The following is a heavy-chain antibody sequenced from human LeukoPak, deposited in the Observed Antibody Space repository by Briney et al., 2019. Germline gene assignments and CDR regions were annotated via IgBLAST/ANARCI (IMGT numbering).Heavy chain of an antibody. CDR1: GYSFTSNV. J-gene: IGHJ3*02. V-gene: IGHV1-18*01. CDR3: ARGGYYDRSGYFFPDAFDI. D-gene: IGHD3-22*01. CDR2: ISAYNGNT. Sequence: ASVKVSCKASGYSFTSNVISWVRQAPGQGLEWMGWISAYNGNTNYAQKFQGRVTMTRDTSISTAYMELSRLRSDDTAVYYCARGGYYDRSGYFFPDAFDIWGQGTMVTVSS.